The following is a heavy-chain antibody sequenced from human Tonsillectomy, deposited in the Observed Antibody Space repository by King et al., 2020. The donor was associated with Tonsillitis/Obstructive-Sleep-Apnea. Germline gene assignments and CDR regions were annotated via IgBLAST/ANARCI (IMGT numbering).Heavy chain of an antibody. Sequence: VQLVESGGGLVQPGGSLRLSCVASGFTFSTYAMTWVRQAPGKGPEWVSGIRGSNGGTYYADSVKGRFTISRDNSKNTLNLKMNSLRADDTALYYCAKDFAAVTGDPGSWGQGTLVTVSS. D-gene: IGHD6-19*01. CDR1: GFTFSTYA. V-gene: IGHV3-23*04. CDR3: AKDFAAVTGDPGS. CDR2: IRGSNGGT. J-gene: IGHJ5*02.